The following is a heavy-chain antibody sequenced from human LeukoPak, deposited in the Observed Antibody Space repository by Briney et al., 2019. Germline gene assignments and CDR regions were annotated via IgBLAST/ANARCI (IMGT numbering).Heavy chain of an antibody. CDR1: GFTFSSYA. J-gene: IGHJ4*02. Sequence: GRSLRLSCAASGFTFSSYAMHWVRQAPGKGLEWVAVISYDGSNKYYADSVKGRFTISRDNSKNTLYLQMNSLRPEDTAVYYCAREMWFGEFTPYFDYWGQGTLVTVSS. V-gene: IGHV3-30-3*01. CDR2: ISYDGSNK. D-gene: IGHD3-10*01. CDR3: AREMWFGEFTPYFDY.